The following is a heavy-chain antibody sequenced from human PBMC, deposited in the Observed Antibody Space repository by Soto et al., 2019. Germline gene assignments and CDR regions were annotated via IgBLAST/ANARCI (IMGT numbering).Heavy chain of an antibody. D-gene: IGHD3-9*01. J-gene: IGHJ4*02. Sequence: QVQLVESGGGVVQPGRSLRLSCAASGFTFSSYAMHWVRQAPGKGLEWVAVISYDGSNKYYADSVKGRFTISRDNSKNPLYLQMNSLRAENTGVDYYARGMDDYGILTGYYTQVFAGGWGGRLVVWGQGTLVTVSS. V-gene: IGHV3-30-3*01. CDR1: GFTFSSYA. CDR3: ARGMDDYGILTGYYTQVFAGGWGGRLVV. CDR2: ISYDGSNK.